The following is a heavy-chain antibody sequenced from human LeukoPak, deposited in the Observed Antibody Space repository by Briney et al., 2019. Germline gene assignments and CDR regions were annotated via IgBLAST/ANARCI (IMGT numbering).Heavy chain of an antibody. Sequence: AGGSLRLSCAASGFTFSSYSMNWVRQAPGKGLEWVSSISSSSSYICYADSVKGRFTISRDNAKNSLYLQMNSLRAEDTAVYYCARTKFSWTDFDYWGQGTLVTVSS. CDR3: ARTKFSWTDFDY. J-gene: IGHJ4*02. D-gene: IGHD6-13*01. CDR2: ISSSSSYI. CDR1: GFTFSSYS. V-gene: IGHV3-21*01.